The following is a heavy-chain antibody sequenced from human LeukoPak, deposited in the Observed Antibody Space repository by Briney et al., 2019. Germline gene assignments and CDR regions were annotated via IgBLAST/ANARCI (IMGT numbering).Heavy chain of an antibody. CDR1: GFTFSSYA. J-gene: IGHJ3*02. CDR2: ISGSGGST. D-gene: IGHD3-3*01. CDR3: AKVGDFWSGDAFDI. Sequence: PGGSLRLSCAASGFTFSSYAMSWVRQVPGKGLEWVSAISGSGGSTYYADSVKGRFTISRDNSKNALYLQMNSLRAEDTAVYYCAKVGDFWSGDAFDIWGQGTMVTVSP. V-gene: IGHV3-23*01.